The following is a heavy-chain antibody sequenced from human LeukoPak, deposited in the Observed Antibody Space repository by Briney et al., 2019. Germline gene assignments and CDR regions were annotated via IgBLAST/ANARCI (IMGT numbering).Heavy chain of an antibody. CDR2: INPSGGST. V-gene: IGHV1-46*01. J-gene: IGHJ4*02. CDR3: ARAHVDTAMVTGRFDY. Sequence: GASVKVSCKASGYTFTSYYMHWVRQAPGQGLEWMGIINPSGGSTSYAQKVQGRVTMTRDTSTSTAYMELSSLRSADTAVYYCARAHVDTAMVTGRFDYWGQGTLVTVSS. D-gene: IGHD5-18*01. CDR1: GYTFTSYY.